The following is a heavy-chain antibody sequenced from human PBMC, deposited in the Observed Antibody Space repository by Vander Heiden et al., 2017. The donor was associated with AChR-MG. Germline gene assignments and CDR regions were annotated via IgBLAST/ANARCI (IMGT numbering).Heavy chain of an antibody. J-gene: IGHJ6*02. CDR3: ARDVRYLDWLKATATSHGMDV. CDR2: ISSYNGNT. Sequence: GQLVPSGAEVTKAGASVKGPVNASGYTFTSYGISRVGLAPGQWLGWKGWISSYNGNTNYAQKLQGRVTMTTDTSTSTAYMELRSLRSDDTAVYYCARDVRYLDWLKATATSHGMDVWGQGTTVTVSS. V-gene: IGHV1-18*01. D-gene: IGHD3-9*01. CDR1: GYTFTSYG.